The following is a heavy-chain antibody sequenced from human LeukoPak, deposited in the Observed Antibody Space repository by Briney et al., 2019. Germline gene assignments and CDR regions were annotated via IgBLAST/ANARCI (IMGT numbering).Heavy chain of an antibody. D-gene: IGHD4-11*01. J-gene: IGHJ4*02. CDR1: GFTFHNFG. Sequence: PGGSLRLSCAASGFTFHNFGMHWVRQAPGQGLEWLTFIQYDGNNKNYADSVKGRSTISRDNSKNTLYLQLNSLRTEDTAVYYCARDYYNNYDVGFWGQGTLVTVSS. V-gene: IGHV3-30*19. CDR3: ARDYYNNYDVGF. CDR2: IQYDGNNK.